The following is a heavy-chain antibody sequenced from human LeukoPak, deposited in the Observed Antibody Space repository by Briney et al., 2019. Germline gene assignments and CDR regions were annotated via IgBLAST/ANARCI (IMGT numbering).Heavy chain of an antibody. V-gene: IGHV3-30*02. CDR1: GFSFSTYG. D-gene: IGHD6-6*01. CDR2: IRYDGSNK. CDR3: AKGEYSSSSQVFDY. J-gene: IGHJ4*02. Sequence: GALRLSCAASGFSFSTYGMHWVRQAPGKGLEWLAFIRYDGSNKFYADSVKGRFTISRDNSKNTLYLQMNSLRGEDTAVYYCAKGEYSSSSQVFDYWGQGTLVTVSS.